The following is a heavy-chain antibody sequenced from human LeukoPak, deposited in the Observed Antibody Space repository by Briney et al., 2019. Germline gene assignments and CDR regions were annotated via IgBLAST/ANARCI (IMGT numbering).Heavy chain of an antibody. J-gene: IGHJ4*02. Sequence: ASETLSLTCTVSGGSISSSSYYWGWIRQPPGKRLEWIGSIYYSGSTYYNPSLKSRVTISVDTSKNQFSLKLSSVTAADTAVYYCARHLGSSWVGYYFDYWGQGTLVTVSS. CDR2: IYYSGST. V-gene: IGHV4-39*01. CDR3: ARHLGSSWVGYYFDY. CDR1: GGSISSSSYY. D-gene: IGHD6-13*01.